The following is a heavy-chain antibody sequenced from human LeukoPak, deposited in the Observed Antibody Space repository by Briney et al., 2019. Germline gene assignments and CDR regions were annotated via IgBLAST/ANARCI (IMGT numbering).Heavy chain of an antibody. CDR3: ARQDTAMVLDAFDI. CDR1: GGSFSGYY. CDR2: INHSGST. V-gene: IGHV4-34*01. Sequence: SETLSLTCAVYGGSFSGYYWSWIRQPPGKGREWIGEINHSGSTNYNPSLKSRVTISVDTSKNQFSLKLSSVTAADTAVYYCARQDTAMVLDAFDIWGQGTMVTVSS. J-gene: IGHJ3*02. D-gene: IGHD5-18*01.